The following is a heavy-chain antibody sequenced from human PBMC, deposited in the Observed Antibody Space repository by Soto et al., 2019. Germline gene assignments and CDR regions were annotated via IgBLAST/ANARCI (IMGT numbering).Heavy chain of an antibody. CDR2: IWYDGSNK. Sequence: QVQLVESGGGVVQPGRSLRLSCAASGFTFSSYGMHWVRQAPGKGLEWVAVIWYDGSNKYYADSVKGRFTISRDNSKTTLYLQMTSPRAEDTAVYYCASEYCSGGSCYYYGMDVWGQGTTVTVSS. J-gene: IGHJ6*02. V-gene: IGHV3-33*01. D-gene: IGHD2-15*01. CDR3: ASEYCSGGSCYYYGMDV. CDR1: GFTFSSYG.